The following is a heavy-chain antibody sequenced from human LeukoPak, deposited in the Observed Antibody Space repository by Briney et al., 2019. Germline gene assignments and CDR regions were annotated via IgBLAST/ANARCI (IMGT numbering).Heavy chain of an antibody. V-gene: IGHV4-59*08. D-gene: IGHD2-15*01. CDR2: IYYSGST. J-gene: IGHJ4*02. CDR3: ARHGKTRVVDY. CDR1: GGSISSYY. Sequence: SETLSLTCTVSGGSISSYYWSWIRQPPGKGLEWIGYIYYSGSTNYNPSLKSRVTISVDTSKNQFSLKLSSVTAADTAVYYCARHGKTRVVDYWGQGTLVTVSS.